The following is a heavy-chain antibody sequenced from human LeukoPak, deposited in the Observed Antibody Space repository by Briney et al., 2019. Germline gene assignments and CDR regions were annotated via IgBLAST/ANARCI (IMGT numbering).Heavy chain of an antibody. V-gene: IGHV4-4*09. Sequence: SETLSLTCTVSGGSISSYYWSWIRQPPGKGLEWIGYIYTSGSTNYNPSLKSRVTISVDTSKNQFSLKLSSVTAADTAVYYCARRLGTDYDDSSGLRYYYYYMDVWGKGTTVTVSS. D-gene: IGHD3-22*01. J-gene: IGHJ6*03. CDR2: IYTSGST. CDR3: ARRLGTDYDDSSGLRYYYYYMDV. CDR1: GGSISSYY.